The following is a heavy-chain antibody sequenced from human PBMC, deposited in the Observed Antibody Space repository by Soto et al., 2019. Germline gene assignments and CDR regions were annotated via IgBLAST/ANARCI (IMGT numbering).Heavy chain of an antibody. J-gene: IGHJ6*02. CDR3: ASARKPGQLVGYGMDV. V-gene: IGHV1-69*06. CDR1: GGTLSSYA. CDR2: IIPIFGTA. D-gene: IGHD6-6*01. Sequence: GPPVKGSCKASGGTLSSYAISWVRQAPGQGLEWMGGIIPIFGTANYAQKFQGRVTITADKSTSTAYMELSSLRSEDTAVYYCASARKPGQLVGYGMDVWGQGTTVT.